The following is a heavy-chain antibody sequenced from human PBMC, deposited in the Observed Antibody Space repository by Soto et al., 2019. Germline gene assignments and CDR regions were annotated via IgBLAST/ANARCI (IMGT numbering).Heavy chain of an antibody. CDR2: ISSRSRYI. V-gene: IGHV3-21*04. CDR1: GFTFSSYS. CDR3: ARDIV. Sequence: GGSLRLSCAASGFTFSSYSMHWVRQAPGKRLEWVSSISSRSRYIYYADTVKGRFTISRDNSKNSLYLQMTSLRPEDTAFYYCARDIVWGQGTMVTV. J-gene: IGHJ3*01.